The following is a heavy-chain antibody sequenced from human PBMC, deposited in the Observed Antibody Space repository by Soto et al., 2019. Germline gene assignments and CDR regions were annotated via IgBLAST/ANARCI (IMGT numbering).Heavy chain of an antibody. D-gene: IGHD6-13*01. CDR2: ISSSGSTI. J-gene: IGHJ4*02. V-gene: IGHV3-11*01. CDR1: GFTFSDYY. CDR3: AKTQQLTSYDY. Sequence: GGSLRLSCAASGFTFSDYYMSWIRQAPGKGLEWVSYISSSGSTIYYADSVKGRFTISRDNAKNSLYLQMNSLRAEDTAVYYCAKTQQLTSYDYWGQGTLVTVSS.